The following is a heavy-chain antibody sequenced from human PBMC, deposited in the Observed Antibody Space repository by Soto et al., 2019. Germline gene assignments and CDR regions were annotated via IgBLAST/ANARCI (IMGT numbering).Heavy chain of an antibody. CDR3: ARGYYSGSNPSSFDY. J-gene: IGHJ4*02. CDR2: ITPTLNIA. CDR1: GGTFSSYT. Sequence: PGSSVKVSCKASGGTFSSYTVIWVRQAPGQGLEWMGGITPTLNIAKYAEKFQGRVTITADESTSTVNMHLSSLRSEDTAVYFCARGYYSGSNPSSFDYWGQGTLVAVSS. V-gene: IGHV1-69*01. D-gene: IGHD1-26*01.